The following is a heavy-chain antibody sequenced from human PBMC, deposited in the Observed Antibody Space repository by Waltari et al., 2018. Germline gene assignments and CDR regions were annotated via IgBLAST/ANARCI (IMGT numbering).Heavy chain of an antibody. CDR1: GFTVSSNY. J-gene: IGHJ4*02. Sequence: EVQLVESGGGLVQPGGSLRLSCAASGFTVSSNYMSWVRQAPGKGLEWVSVIYSGGSKYYADSVKGRFTSSRHNSKNTLYLQMNSLRAEDTAVYYCARDRGVGASPTLDYWGQGTLVTVSS. CDR2: IYSGGSK. D-gene: IGHD1-26*01. V-gene: IGHV3-53*04. CDR3: ARDRGVGASPTLDY.